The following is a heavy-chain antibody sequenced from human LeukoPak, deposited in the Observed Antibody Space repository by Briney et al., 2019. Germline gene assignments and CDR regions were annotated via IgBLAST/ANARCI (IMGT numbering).Heavy chain of an antibody. J-gene: IGHJ3*02. D-gene: IGHD7-27*01. V-gene: IGHV3-21*01. CDR3: ARPAGWGEGAFDI. Sequence: PGGSLRLSCAASGFTLRSYTMNWVRQAPGKGLEWVSFIGISSNKIYYADSVMGRFIISRDNAKNSVYLQMNSLRAEDTAVYYCARPAGWGEGAFDIWGQGTMVTVSS. CDR1: GFTLRSYT. CDR2: IGISSNKI.